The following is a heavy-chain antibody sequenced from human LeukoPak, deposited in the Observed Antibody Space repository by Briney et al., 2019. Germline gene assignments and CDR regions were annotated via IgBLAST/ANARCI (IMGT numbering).Heavy chain of an antibody. J-gene: IGHJ4*02. Sequence: PSETLSLTCTISRGSISTYYWSWIRQTPGTTLEWIGNIHYTGRTRYNPSLESRVTMSLDTPKNEFSLRLTSMTAADSAVYYCARGTPDPQKSDYWDYWGQGILVTVSS. D-gene: IGHD3-3*01. CDR2: IHYTGRT. CDR1: RGSISTYY. CDR3: ARGTPDPQKSDYWDY. V-gene: IGHV4-59*13.